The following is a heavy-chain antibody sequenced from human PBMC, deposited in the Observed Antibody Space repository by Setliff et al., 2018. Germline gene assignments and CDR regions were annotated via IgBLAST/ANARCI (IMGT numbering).Heavy chain of an antibody. CDR2: ISAYTGNA. Sequence: GASVKVSCKASGYTFSDYGITWVRQAPGQGLEWMGWISAYTGNAYYAHKLQDRVTMTTDTSTGTAYMELRSLTSDDTAVYYCSRLVRYCTRTSCQRTPGAEYWGQGTLVTVSS. CDR3: SRLVRYCTRTSCQRTPGAEY. D-gene: IGHD2-2*01. V-gene: IGHV1-18*01. J-gene: IGHJ4*02. CDR1: GYTFSDYG.